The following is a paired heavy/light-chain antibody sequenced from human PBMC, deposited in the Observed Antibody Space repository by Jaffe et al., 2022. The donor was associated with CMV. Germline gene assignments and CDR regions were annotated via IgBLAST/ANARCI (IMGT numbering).Light chain of an antibody. J-gene: IGKJ2*01. CDR2: ATS. CDR3: QQYGGSLYT. CDR1: QSVNSNS. Sequence: EIVLTQSPGTLSLSPGERATLSCRASQSVNSNSLVWYRQKPGQAPRLLIYATSSRATDIPDRFSGSGSGTDFTLTISRLEPEDFAVYYCQQYGGSLYTFGQGTKLEIK. V-gene: IGKV3-20*01.
Heavy chain of an antibody. CDR3: ARERGATLFFDL. V-gene: IGHV1-46*01. D-gene: IGHD3-10*01. CDR1: GYIFTTYN. J-gene: IGHJ4*02. CDR2: IVPDGGGT. Sequence: QVQLVQSGAEVREPGASVKISCTTSGYIFTTYNIHWVRQAPGQGPEWVGMIVPDGGGTNVPQKFRDRVTMTSDTSTSTVYMELGGLRSDDTAVYYCARERGATLFFDLWGQGTPVTVSS.